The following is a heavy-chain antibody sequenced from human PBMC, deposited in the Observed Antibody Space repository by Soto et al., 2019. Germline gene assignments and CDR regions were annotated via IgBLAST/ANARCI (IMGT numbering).Heavy chain of an antibody. J-gene: IGHJ5*02. V-gene: IGHV3-7*01. CDR2: IKQDGSEK. CDR3: ARAIGYCSSTSCYRPRSNWFDP. D-gene: IGHD2-2*01. CDR1: GFTFSSYW. Sequence: GGSLRLSCAASGFTFSSYWMSWVRQAPGKGLEWVANIKQDGSEKYYVDSVKGRFTISRDNAKNSLYLQMNSLRAEDTAVYYCARAIGYCSSTSCYRPRSNWFDPWGQGTLVTVSS.